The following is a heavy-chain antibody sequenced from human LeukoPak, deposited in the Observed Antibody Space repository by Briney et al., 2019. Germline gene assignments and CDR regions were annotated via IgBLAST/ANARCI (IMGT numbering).Heavy chain of an antibody. D-gene: IGHD4-17*01. CDR3: ARGHTAVTRHFDF. Sequence: GGSLRLSCEASGFTFTTYSMTWVRQAPGKGLEWVAIISSGSSAIFSADALKGRFTISRDDAKNLLYLDMNSLRAEDTAVYYCARGHTAVTRHFDFWGQGTLVTVSS. V-gene: IGHV3-21*01. CDR2: ISSGSSAI. J-gene: IGHJ4*02. CDR1: GFTFTTYS.